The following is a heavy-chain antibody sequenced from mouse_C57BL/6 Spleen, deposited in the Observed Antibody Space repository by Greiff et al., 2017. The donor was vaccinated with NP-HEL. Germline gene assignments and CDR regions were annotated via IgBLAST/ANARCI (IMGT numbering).Heavy chain of an antibody. Sequence: QVQLKESGAELVRPGASVTLSCKASGYTFTDYEMHWVKQTPVHGLEWIGAIDPETGGTAYNQKFKGKAILTADKSSSTAYMELRSLTSEDSAVYYCRYYGSSYGFDYWGQGTTLTVSS. D-gene: IGHD1-1*01. CDR1: GYTFTDYE. J-gene: IGHJ2*01. CDR3: RYYGSSYGFDY. CDR2: IDPETGGT. V-gene: IGHV1-15*01.